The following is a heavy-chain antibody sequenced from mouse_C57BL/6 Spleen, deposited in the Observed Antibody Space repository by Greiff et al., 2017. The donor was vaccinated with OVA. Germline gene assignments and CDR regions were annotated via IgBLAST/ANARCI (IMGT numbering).Heavy chain of an antibody. CDR1: GFTFSSYG. Sequence: EVQVVESGGDLVKPGGSLKLSCAASGFTFSSYGMSWVRQTPDKRLEWVATISSGGSYTYYPDSVKGRFTISRDKATNTLYLQMSSLKSEDTAMYYCARHEDQIYYYGSSYSYWYFDVWGTGTTVTVSS. D-gene: IGHD1-1*01. CDR2: ISSGGSYT. CDR3: ARHEDQIYYYGSSYSYWYFDV. V-gene: IGHV5-6*01. J-gene: IGHJ1*03.